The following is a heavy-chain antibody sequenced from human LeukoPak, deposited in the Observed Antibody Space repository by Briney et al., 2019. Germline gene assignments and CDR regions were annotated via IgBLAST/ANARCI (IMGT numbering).Heavy chain of an antibody. V-gene: IGHV5-51*01. CDR1: GYSFTSYW. CDR2: IYPGDSDT. Sequence: ESLKISCKGSGYSFTSYWIGWVRQMPGKGLEWMGIIYPGDSDTRYSPSFQGQVTISADKSISTAYLQWSSLRASDTAMYYCAISVAGTGGYYYYYGMDVWGKGTTVTVSS. D-gene: IGHD6-19*01. J-gene: IGHJ6*04. CDR3: AISVAGTGGYYYYYGMDV.